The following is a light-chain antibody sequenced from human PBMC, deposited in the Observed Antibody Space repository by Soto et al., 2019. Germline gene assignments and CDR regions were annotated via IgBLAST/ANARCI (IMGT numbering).Light chain of an antibody. CDR2: EAS. CDR3: QQYYDWPIT. CDR1: QSVSST. V-gene: IGKV3-15*01. J-gene: IGKJ5*01. Sequence: EIVMTQSPATLSVSPGERATLSCRASQSVSSTLAWYQQKPGQAPRLLIYEASTRATGIPARFSGSGSGTEFTLTISSLQSEDFAVYYCQQYYDWPITFGQGTRLEIK.